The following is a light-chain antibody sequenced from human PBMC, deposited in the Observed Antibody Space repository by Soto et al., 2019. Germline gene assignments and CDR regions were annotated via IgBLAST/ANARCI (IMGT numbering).Light chain of an antibody. J-gene: IGKJ4*01. CDR3: QQYSDWPLT. Sequence: EIVLTQSPATLSVSPGERATLSCRASQIISSNLAWYQQKPGQAPRLLIYGASTRATGIPARFSGSGSGTEFTLIISSLQSEDIADYYCQQYSDWPLTFGGGTKVDIK. CDR1: QIISSN. V-gene: IGKV3-15*01. CDR2: GAS.